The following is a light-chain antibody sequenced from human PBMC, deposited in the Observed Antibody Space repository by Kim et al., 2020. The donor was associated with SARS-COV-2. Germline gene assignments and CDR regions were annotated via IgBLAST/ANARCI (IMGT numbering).Light chain of an antibody. CDR1: QGIRSR. CDR2: SAS. Sequence: DIQMTQSPSSVSTSVGDSVTITCRASQGIRSRLAWYQQKPGKAPKLLISSASTLQSGVPSRFNDRGSGTDFTLTISSLQPEDFATYYCLQADSFPYTFGQGTKLEI. V-gene: IGKV1-12*01. J-gene: IGKJ2*01. CDR3: LQADSFPYT.